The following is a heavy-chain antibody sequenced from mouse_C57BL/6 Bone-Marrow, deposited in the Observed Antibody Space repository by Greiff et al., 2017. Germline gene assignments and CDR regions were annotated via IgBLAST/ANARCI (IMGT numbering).Heavy chain of an antibody. CDR2: INPNYGTT. D-gene: IGHD2-4*01. J-gene: IGHJ4*01. CDR1: GYSFTDYN. Sequence: VQLQQPGAELVKPGASVKISCKASGYSFTDYNMNWVKQSNGKSLEWIGVINPNYGTTSYNQKFKGKATLTVDQSSSTAYMQLNSLTSEDSAVYYCAMGYDYDYALDYWGQGTSVTVTS. V-gene: IGHV1-39*01. CDR3: AMGYDYDYALDY.